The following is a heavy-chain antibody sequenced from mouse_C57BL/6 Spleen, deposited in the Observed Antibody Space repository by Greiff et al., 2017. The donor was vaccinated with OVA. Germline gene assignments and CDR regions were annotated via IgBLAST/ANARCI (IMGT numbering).Heavy chain of an antibody. CDR2: IWRGGST. CDR3: AKKGGSSSGYFDV. CDR1: GFSLTSYG. D-gene: IGHD1-1*01. J-gene: IGHJ1*03. V-gene: IGHV2-5*01. Sequence: QVQLQQSGPGLVQPSQSLSITCTVSGFSLTSYGVHWVRQSPGKGLEWLGVIWRGGSTDYNAAFMSRLSITKDNSKSQVFFKMNSLQADDTAIYYCAKKGGSSSGYFDVWGTGTTVTVSS.